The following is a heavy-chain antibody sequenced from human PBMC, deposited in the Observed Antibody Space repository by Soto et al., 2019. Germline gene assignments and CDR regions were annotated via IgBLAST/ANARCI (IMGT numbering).Heavy chain of an antibody. CDR1: GYTFTSYG. V-gene: IGHV1-18*01. J-gene: IGHJ5*02. D-gene: IGHD3-3*01. CDR3: ARGGYDDVWSGYYGNWFAP. Sequence: ASVKVSCKASGYTFTSYGISWVRQAPGQGLEWMGWISAYNGNTNYAQKLQGRVTMTTDTSTSTAYMELRSLRSDDTAVYYCARGGYDDVWSGYYGNWFAPCGQGTLVTVSS. CDR2: ISAYNGNT.